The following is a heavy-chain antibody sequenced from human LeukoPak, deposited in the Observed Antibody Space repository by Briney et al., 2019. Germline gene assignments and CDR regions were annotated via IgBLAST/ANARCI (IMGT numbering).Heavy chain of an antibody. CDR3: AKDHGVYGSGSYETFDP. CDR1: GFTFSRHW. V-gene: IGHV3-23*01. Sequence: GGSLRLSCAASGFTFSRHWMTWVRQAPGKGLEWVSAISGSGGSTYYADSVKGRFTISRDNSKNTLYLQMNSLRAEDTAVYYCAKDHGVYGSGSYETFDPWGQGTLVTVSS. CDR2: ISGSGGST. D-gene: IGHD3-10*01. J-gene: IGHJ5*02.